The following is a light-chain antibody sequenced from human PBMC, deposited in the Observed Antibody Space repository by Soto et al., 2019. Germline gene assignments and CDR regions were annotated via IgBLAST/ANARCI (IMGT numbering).Light chain of an antibody. Sequence: SYELTQPPSVSVAPGQTARITCGGDNIGSKSVHWYQQKPGQAPVLVLYDSSDRPSGIPERFSGSNSGNTATLTISRVEVGDEADYYCQVWDRSDHGVFGGGTKLTVL. V-gene: IGLV3-21*02. CDR3: QVWDRSDHGV. CDR2: DSS. J-gene: IGLJ3*02. CDR1: NIGSKS.